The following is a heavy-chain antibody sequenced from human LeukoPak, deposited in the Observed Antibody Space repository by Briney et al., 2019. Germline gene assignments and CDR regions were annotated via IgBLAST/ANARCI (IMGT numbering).Heavy chain of an antibody. Sequence: GGSLRLSCAASGFTFSSYGMHWVRQAPGKGLEWVAFIRYDGSNKYYAHSVKGRFTISRDNSKNTLYLQMNSLRAEDTAVYYCAREGSVTNDYWGQGSLVTVSS. CDR3: AREGSVTNDY. CDR2: IRYDGSNK. J-gene: IGHJ4*02. D-gene: IGHD4-17*01. CDR1: GFTFSSYG. V-gene: IGHV3-30*02.